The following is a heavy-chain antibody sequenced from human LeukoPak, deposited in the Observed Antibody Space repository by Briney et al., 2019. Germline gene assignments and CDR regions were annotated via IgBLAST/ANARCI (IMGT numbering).Heavy chain of an antibody. CDR3: ATYSILNAREFRY. J-gene: IGHJ1*01. V-gene: IGHV3-7*01. Sequence: GSLRLSCSGSGFTFSNSWMGWVRQAPGKGLEWVANVQHIGGETYYVDSVKGRFTISRDNAKNSVYLQMNSLGADDTAVYYCATYSILNAREFRYWGQGTLVTVTS. D-gene: IGHD4-11*01. CDR1: GFTFSNSW. CDR2: VQHIGGET.